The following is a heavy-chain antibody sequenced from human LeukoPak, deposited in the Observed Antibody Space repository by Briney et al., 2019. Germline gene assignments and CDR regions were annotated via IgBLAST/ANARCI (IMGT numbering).Heavy chain of an antibody. CDR1: GGSISNSAYY. D-gene: IGHD1-7*01. CDR2: IYYNRNT. Sequence: SETLSLTCTVSGGSISNSAYYWGWIRQPPGKGLEWIGSIYYNRNTYYNPSLKSRVIISVDTSKNQFSLKLSSVTAADTAVYYCARRPNWNFEYYFDYWGQGTLVTVSS. CDR3: ARRPNWNFEYYFDY. V-gene: IGHV4-39*01. J-gene: IGHJ4*02.